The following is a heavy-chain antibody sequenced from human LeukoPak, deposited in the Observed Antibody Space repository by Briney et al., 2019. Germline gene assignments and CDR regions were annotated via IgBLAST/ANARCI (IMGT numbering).Heavy chain of an antibody. CDR1: GFTFSSYA. D-gene: IGHD3-22*01. CDR3: AKNEYYYDSSSYYQYFQH. CDR2: ISGSGGST. J-gene: IGHJ1*01. V-gene: IGHV3-23*01. Sequence: GGSLRLSCAASGFTFSSYAMSWVRQAPGKGLEWVSAISGSGGSTYYADSVKGRFTISRDNSKNTLYLQMNSLRAEDTAVYYCAKNEYYYDSSSYYQYFQHWGQGTLVTVSS.